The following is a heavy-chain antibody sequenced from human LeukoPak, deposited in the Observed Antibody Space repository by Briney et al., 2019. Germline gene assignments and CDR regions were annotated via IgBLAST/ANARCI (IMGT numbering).Heavy chain of an antibody. CDR3: ARQGYDILTCYIDAFDI. CDR1: GGSISSYY. J-gene: IGHJ3*02. V-gene: IGHV4-59*08. Sequence: SETLSLTCTASGGSISSYYWSWIRQPPGKGLEWIGYISYSGSTNYNPSLKSRVTISIDTSKNQFSLKLLSVTAADTAIYYCARQGYDILTCYIDAFDIWGQGTMVTVS. D-gene: IGHD3-9*01. CDR2: ISYSGST.